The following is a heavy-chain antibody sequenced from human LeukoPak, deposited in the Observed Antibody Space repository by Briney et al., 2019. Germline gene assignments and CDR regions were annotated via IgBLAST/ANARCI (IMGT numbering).Heavy chain of an antibody. V-gene: IGHV1-18*01. Sequence: ASVKLSCKASGYTFTSYGISWVRQAPGQGLEWMGWISAYNGNTSYAHKLQGRVTMTTDTSTSTAYMDLRSLRSDDTAVYYCARRAVGNDYDATWFDPWGQGTLVTVPP. J-gene: IGHJ5*02. CDR2: ISAYNGNT. D-gene: IGHD4-17*01. CDR1: GYTFTSYG. CDR3: ARRAVGNDYDATWFDP.